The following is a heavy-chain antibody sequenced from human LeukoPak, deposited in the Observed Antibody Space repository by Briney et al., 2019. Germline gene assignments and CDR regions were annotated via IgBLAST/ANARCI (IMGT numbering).Heavy chain of an antibody. D-gene: IGHD1-14*01. CDR1: GLTFSTSA. V-gene: IGHV3-21*06. J-gene: IGHJ4*02. CDR2: IGPTGSDR. CDR3: ATETNGRHYDY. Sequence: GGSLRLSCTAFGLTFSTSAFNWVRQAPGKGLKWVASIGPTGSDRYHADSIKGRFTISRDNANNFLYLQMNSLRAEDTAVYYCATETNGRHYDYWGQGTLLTVSS.